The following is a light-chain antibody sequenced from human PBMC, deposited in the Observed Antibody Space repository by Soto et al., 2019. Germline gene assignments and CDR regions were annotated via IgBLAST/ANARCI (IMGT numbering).Light chain of an antibody. CDR2: KAS. Sequence: DIQMTQSPSTLSASVGDRVTITCRASQSISSWLAWYQQKPGKAPKLLIYKASSLESGVPSRFSGSGSGTEFTLTISSLQPDDFATYYCQKYNTEGKLGQGTKVDIK. J-gene: IGKJ1*01. V-gene: IGKV1-5*03. CDR1: QSISSW. CDR3: QKYNTEGK.